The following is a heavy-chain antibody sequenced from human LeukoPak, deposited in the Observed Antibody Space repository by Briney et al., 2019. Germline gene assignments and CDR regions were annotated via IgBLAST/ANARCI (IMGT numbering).Heavy chain of an antibody. CDR3: ARARLAYCGGDCSYYFDY. J-gene: IGHJ4*02. CDR2: IIPIFGTA. Sequence: ASVKVSCKASGGTFSSYAISWVRQAPGQGLEWMGGIIPIFGTANYAQKFQGRVTITADESTSTAYMELSSLRSEDTAVYYCARARLAYCGGDCSYYFDYWGQGTLVTVSS. D-gene: IGHD2-21*02. CDR1: GGTFSSYA. V-gene: IGHV1-69*13.